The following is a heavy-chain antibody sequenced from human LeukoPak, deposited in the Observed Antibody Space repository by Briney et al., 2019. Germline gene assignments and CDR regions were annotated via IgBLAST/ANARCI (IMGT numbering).Heavy chain of an antibody. V-gene: IGHV3-23*01. CDR2: LCGSGGTT. CDR3: AKDGVVTAIQGYFDS. D-gene: IGHD2-21*02. J-gene: IGHJ4*02. CDR1: RFTFSNYA. Sequence: PGGSLRLSCAASRFTFSNYAMNWVRQAPGKGVEWVSVLCGSGGTTYYADSVKGRFTISRDNSKNTLYLQMNSLRAEDTAVYYCAKDGVVTAIQGYFDSWGQGTPVTVSS.